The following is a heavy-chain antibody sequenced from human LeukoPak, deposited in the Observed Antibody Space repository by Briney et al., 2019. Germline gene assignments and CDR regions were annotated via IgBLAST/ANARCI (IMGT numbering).Heavy chain of an antibody. CDR2: INSDGSST. D-gene: IGHD1-26*01. Sequence: GGSLRLSCAASGFTFSSYWMHWVRQAPGKGLGWVSRINSDGSSTSYADSVKGRFTISRDNAKNTLYLQMNSLRAEDTAVYYCARRNRYSGNFDYWGQGTLVTVSS. J-gene: IGHJ4*02. V-gene: IGHV3-74*01. CDR3: ARRNRYSGNFDY. CDR1: GFTFSSYW.